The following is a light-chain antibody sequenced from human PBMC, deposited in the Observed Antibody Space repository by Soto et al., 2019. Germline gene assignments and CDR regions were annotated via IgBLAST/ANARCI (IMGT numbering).Light chain of an antibody. Sequence: QSVLTQPASVSGSPGQSITVSCTGTSSDVGGYKYVSWYQQHPGKAPKLMIYEVSNRPSGVSHRFSGSKSGNTASLTISGLQAEDEADYYCSSYTSDFRRVFGTGTSSPS. CDR1: SSDVGGYKY. V-gene: IGLV2-14*01. CDR2: EVS. CDR3: SSYTSDFRRV. J-gene: IGLJ1*01.